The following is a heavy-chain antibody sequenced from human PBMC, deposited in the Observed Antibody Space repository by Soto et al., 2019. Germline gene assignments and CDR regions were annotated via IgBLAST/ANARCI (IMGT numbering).Heavy chain of an antibody. Sequence: GRSLRLSCAASGFTVSSNYMSWVRQAPGKGLEWVSVIYSGGSTYYADSVKGRFTISRDNSKNTLYLQMNSLRAEDTAVYYCARGLYSGWHYFDYWGQGTLVTVSS. D-gene: IGHD5-12*01. CDR1: GFTVSSNY. V-gene: IGHV3-66*01. CDR2: IYSGGST. CDR3: ARGLYSGWHYFDY. J-gene: IGHJ4*02.